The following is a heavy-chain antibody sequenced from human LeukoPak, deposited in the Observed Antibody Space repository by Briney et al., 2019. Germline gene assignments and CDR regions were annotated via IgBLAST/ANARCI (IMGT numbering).Heavy chain of an antibody. D-gene: IGHD1-26*01. CDR3: ARLPRRILGDTADDAFDI. V-gene: IGHV4-39*01. CDR1: GGSISSRTYY. CDR2: IYYSGNT. Sequence: SETLSLTCAVSGGSISSRTYYWGWIRQPPGKGLECIGHIYYSGNTYYSPSLKSRVTISVDTSKNQFSLKLTSVSAADTAVYYCARLPRRILGDTADDAFDIWGQGTMVTVSS. J-gene: IGHJ3*02.